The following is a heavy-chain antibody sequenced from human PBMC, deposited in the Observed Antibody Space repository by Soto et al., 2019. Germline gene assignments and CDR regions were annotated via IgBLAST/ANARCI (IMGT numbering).Heavy chain of an antibody. Sequence: GESLKISCKGSGYSFTSYWIGWVRQMPGKGLEWMGIIYPGDSDTRYSPSFQGQVTISADKSISTAYLQWSSLKASDTAMYYCARTTYDGYYYDSSGYYGHNGMDVWGQGTTVTVSS. J-gene: IGHJ6*02. CDR1: GYSFTSYW. D-gene: IGHD3-22*01. V-gene: IGHV5-51*01. CDR3: ARTTYDGYYYDSSGYYGHNGMDV. CDR2: IYPGDSDT.